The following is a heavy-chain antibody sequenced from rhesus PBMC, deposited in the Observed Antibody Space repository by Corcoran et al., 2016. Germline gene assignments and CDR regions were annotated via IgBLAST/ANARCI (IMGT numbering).Heavy chain of an antibody. CDR2: ISGTGGST. J-gene: IGHJ4*01. CDR1: AGSISSGTC. CDR3: ARRPGNTYSNDY. Sequence: QVQLQESGPGLVTPSETLSLTCAVSAGSISSGTCWRWIRQSQGKGLEWIGHISGTGGSTYYNPSLKSRVTISTYTSKNQFSRKVSSVTAADTAVYYCARRPGNTYSNDYWGQGVLVTVSS. V-gene: IGHV4-65*01. D-gene: IGHD5-12*01.